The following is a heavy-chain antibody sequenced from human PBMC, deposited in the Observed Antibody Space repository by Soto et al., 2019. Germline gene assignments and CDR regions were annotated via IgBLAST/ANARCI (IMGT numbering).Heavy chain of an antibody. J-gene: IGHJ6*02. D-gene: IGHD2-15*01. CDR3: ARIGRDGRQISDYYYYGMDV. V-gene: IGHV3-9*01. CDR2: INWKSDI. Sequence: GGSLRLSCAVSGFTFDDNAMHWVRQAPEKGLEWVSGINWKSDIGYADSVKGRFTISRDNAENSLYLQMNSLRAEDTAVYYCARIGRDGRQISDYYYYGMDVWGQGTTVTVSS. CDR1: GFTFDDNA.